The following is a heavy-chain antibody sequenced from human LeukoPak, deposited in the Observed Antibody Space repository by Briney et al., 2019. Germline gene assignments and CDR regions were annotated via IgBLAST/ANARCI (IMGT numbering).Heavy chain of an antibody. CDR1: GGYNSSYC. CDR3: ARYRDYDSSGYYYDAFDI. Sequence: PSETLSLTCAVSGGYNSSYCWSWIRQPPGKGLEWIGYIYYSGSTNYKPSLKSRVTISVDTSKNQFSLKLSSVTAADTAVYYCARYRDYDSSGYYYDAFDIWGQGTMVTVSS. CDR2: IYYSGST. J-gene: IGHJ3*02. D-gene: IGHD3-22*01. V-gene: IGHV4-59*01.